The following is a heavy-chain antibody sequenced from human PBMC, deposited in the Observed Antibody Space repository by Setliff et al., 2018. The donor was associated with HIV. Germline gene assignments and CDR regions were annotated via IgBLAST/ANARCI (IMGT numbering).Heavy chain of an antibody. CDR2: ILYGGTT. V-gene: IGHV4-34*12. CDR1: GESFNDYY. J-gene: IGHJ3*02. Sequence: PSETLSLTCAVYGESFNDYYWSWIRLPPGKGLEWIGNILYGGTTYYTPSLKSRVSISVDTSRNQFSLRLNSVTAADTAVYYCARPTTGLGGGAAFDIWGQGTMVTVS. CDR3: ARPTTGLGGGAAFDI. D-gene: IGHD2-8*01.